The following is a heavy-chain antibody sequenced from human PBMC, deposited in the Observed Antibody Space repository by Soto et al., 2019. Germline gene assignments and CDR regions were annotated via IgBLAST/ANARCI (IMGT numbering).Heavy chain of an antibody. J-gene: IGHJ5*02. D-gene: IGHD3-10*01. CDR3: ARGIVLLWFGELLGRDWFDP. Sequence: SETLSLTCAVYGGSFSGYYWSWIRQPPGKGLEWIGEINHSGSTNYNPSLKSRVTISVDTSKNQFSLKLSSVTAADTAVYYCARGIVLLWFGELLGRDWFDPWGQGTLVT. V-gene: IGHV4-34*01. CDR2: INHSGST. CDR1: GGSFSGYY.